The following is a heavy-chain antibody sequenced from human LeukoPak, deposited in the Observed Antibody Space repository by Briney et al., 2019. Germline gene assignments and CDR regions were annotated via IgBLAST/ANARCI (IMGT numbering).Heavy chain of an antibody. Sequence: GGSLRLSCAASGFTVSSNYMSWVRQAPGKGLEWVSVIYSGGSTYYADSVKGRFTISRDNSKNTLYLQMNSLRAEDTAVYYCANTRFRYSGYFFPWGQGTLVTVSS. V-gene: IGHV3-53*01. CDR1: GFTVSSNY. D-gene: IGHD3-22*01. CDR2: IYSGGST. J-gene: IGHJ5*02. CDR3: ANTRFRYSGYFFP.